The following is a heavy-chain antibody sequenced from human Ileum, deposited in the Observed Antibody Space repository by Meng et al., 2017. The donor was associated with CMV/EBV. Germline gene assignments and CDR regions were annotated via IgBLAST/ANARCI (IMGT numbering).Heavy chain of an antibody. CDR1: FSTSS. D-gene: IGHD3-9*01. Sequence: FSTSSLNWVRQAPGQGLEWVSVISGSGGSDFSSDSVKGRFTISRDNSQKTLYLQMNNLRAEDTAVYYCAKGGYYDILTSPPPELHFDFWGQGSLVTVSS. V-gene: IGHV3-23*01. CDR2: ISGSGGSD. J-gene: IGHJ4*02. CDR3: AKGGYYDILTSPPPELHFDF.